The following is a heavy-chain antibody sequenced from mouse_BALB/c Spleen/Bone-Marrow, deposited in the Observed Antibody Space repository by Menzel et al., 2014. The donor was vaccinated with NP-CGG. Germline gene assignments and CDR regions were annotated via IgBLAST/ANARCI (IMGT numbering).Heavy chain of an antibody. CDR2: IDPANGNT. CDR1: GFNIKDTY. J-gene: IGHJ3*01. Sequence: VQLQQSGAELVEPGASVKLSCTASGFNIKDTYIHWVKQRPEQGLEWIGRIDPANGNTKYGPKFQGRATVTTDTSSNTASLQLSNLTSEDTXXXXXXXSGDXPFAYWGXGTLVTVSA. CDR3: XXSGDXPFAY. V-gene: IGHV14-3*02. D-gene: IGHD3-1*01.